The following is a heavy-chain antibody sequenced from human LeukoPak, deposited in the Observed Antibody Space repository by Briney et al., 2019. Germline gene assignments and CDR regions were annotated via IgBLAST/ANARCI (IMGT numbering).Heavy chain of an antibody. CDR3: AREANFGGNLNWLDP. Sequence: SVKVSCKASGGTFRGNGYNWVREAPGQGLEWMGGIIPMFDSRSYAQKLQGGVTLTSDESRTTVYMELSNLTTEDTAIYYCAREANFGGNLNWLDPWGQGTLVTVSS. J-gene: IGHJ5*02. V-gene: IGHV1-69*13. CDR1: GGTFRGNG. D-gene: IGHD4-23*01. CDR2: IIPMFDSR.